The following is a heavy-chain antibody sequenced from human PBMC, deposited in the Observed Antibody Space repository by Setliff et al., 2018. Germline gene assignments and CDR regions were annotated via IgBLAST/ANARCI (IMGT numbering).Heavy chain of an antibody. J-gene: IGHJ1*01. D-gene: IGHD3-10*01. V-gene: IGHV4-39*07. CDR2: VYYSGYT. CDR3: ARVDFTMIQGVLGL. Sequence: LTCNVSGGSVSSTSHYWGWIRQPPGKGMEWIGSVYYSGYTYYNPSLQSRVTISVDMSKNQFSMKLTSVTAADTAVYYCARVDFTMIQGVLGLWGQGTLVTVS. CDR1: GGSVSSTSHY.